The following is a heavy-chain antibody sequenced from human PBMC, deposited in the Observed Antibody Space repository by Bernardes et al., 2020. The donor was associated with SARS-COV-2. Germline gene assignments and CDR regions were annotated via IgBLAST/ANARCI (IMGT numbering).Heavy chain of an antibody. J-gene: IGHJ5*02. Sequence: SKTLSLSCTVSGGSISSGGYYRSWIRQHPGKGLEWIGYIYYSGSTYYNPSLKSRVTISVDTSKNQFSLKLSSVTAADTAVYYCARGIPQSITIFGVVIPGNWFDPWGQGTLVTVSS. CDR1: GGSISSGGYY. CDR2: IYYSGST. D-gene: IGHD3-3*01. V-gene: IGHV4-31*03. CDR3: ARGIPQSITIFGVVIPGNWFDP.